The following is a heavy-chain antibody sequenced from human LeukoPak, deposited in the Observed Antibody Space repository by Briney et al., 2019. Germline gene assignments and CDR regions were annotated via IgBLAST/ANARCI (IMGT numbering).Heavy chain of an antibody. CDR2: INQEGSRA. Sequence: RGSLRLSCAVAGFTFRNYSMRWVSQPPGHGLVWVSRINQEGSRAYADSVKGRFTVARDNAKNMLYLQLNGLRAEDTAVYFCGRGGDGIDVWGQGTTVIVSS. CDR3: GRGGDGIDV. D-gene: IGHD5-24*01. V-gene: IGHV3-74*01. J-gene: IGHJ3*01. CDR1: GFTFRNYS.